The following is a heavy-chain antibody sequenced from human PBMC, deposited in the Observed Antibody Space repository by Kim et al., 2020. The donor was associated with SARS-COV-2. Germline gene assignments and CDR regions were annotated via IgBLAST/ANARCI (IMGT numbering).Heavy chain of an antibody. CDR3: ASRRYFDWRRTYYYYGMDI. CDR1: GGTFSSYA. CDR2: IIPIFGTA. D-gene: IGHD3-9*01. V-gene: IGHV1-69*13. J-gene: IGHJ6*02. Sequence: SVKVSCKASGGTFSSYAISWVRQAPGQGLEWMGGIIPIFGTANYAQKFQGRVTITADESTSTAYMELSSLRSEDTAVYYCASRRYFDWRRTYYYYGMDIWGQGTTVTVSS.